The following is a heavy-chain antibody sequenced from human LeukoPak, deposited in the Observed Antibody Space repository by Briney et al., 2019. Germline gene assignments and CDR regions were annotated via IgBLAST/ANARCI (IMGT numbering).Heavy chain of an antibody. CDR1: GFTFSGYG. CDR2: MSYDGNTK. CDR3: AKDQRRQQLGAIDY. J-gene: IGHJ4*02. Sequence: GGSLRLSCAASGFTFSGYGMHWVRQAPGKGLERVAVMSYDGNTKYYAESVEGRFTISRDNSKDTLYLQMNSLRPEDTALYYCAKDQRRQQLGAIDYWGQGALVTVSS. V-gene: IGHV3-30*18. D-gene: IGHD6-13*01.